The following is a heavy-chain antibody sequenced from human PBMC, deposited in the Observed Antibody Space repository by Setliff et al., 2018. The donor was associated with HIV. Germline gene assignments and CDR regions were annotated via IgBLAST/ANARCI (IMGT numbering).Heavy chain of an antibody. Sequence: GGSLRLSCAASGITFSNDVLHWVRQAPGKVLEWVAVISEDSSTIFYVDSVKGRFTISRDNSENTLYLQMNSLRPEDTAVYYCAKKGYGSGRSDVLDIWGQGTLVTVSS. CDR3: AKKGYGSGRSDVLDI. V-gene: IGHV3-30*04. J-gene: IGHJ3*02. D-gene: IGHD6-19*01. CDR2: ISEDSSTI. CDR1: GITFSNDV.